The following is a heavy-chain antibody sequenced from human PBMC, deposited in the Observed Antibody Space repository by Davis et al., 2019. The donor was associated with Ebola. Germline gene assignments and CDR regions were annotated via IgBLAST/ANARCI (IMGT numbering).Heavy chain of an antibody. V-gene: IGHV4-34*01. CDR3: ARSGGISRFDP. Sequence: SGTLSLTCAVYGGSFSGYYWSWIRQPPGKGLEWIGEINHSGSTNYNPSLKSRVTISVDTSKNQFSLKLSSVTAADTAVYYCARSGGISRFDPWGQGTLVTVSS. CDR2: INHSGST. D-gene: IGHD2-15*01. CDR1: GGSFSGYY. J-gene: IGHJ5*02.